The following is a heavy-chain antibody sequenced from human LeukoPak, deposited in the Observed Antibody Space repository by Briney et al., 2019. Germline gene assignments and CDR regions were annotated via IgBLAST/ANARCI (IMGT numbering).Heavy chain of an antibody. Sequence: SETLSLTCAVYGGSFSSYYWSWIRQPPGKGLEWIGYIYYSGSTNYNPSLKSRVTISVDTSKNQFSLKLSSVTAADTAVYYCARGAGYSSSSDYWGQGTLVTVSS. CDR1: GGSFSSYY. V-gene: IGHV4-59*01. CDR3: ARGAGYSSSSDY. CDR2: IYYSGST. D-gene: IGHD6-13*01. J-gene: IGHJ4*02.